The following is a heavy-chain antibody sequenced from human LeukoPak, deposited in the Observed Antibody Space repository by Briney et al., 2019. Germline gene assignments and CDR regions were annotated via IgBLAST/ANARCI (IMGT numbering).Heavy chain of an antibody. CDR1: GYTLTELS. D-gene: IGHD3-10*01. Sequence: ASVKVSCKVSGYTLTELSMHWVRQAPGQGLEWMGWINPNSGGTNYAQKSQGRVTMTRDTSISTAYMELSRLRSDDTAVYYCARGAMVRGVSIAFDIWGQGTMVTVSS. CDR2: INPNSGGT. V-gene: IGHV1-2*02. J-gene: IGHJ3*02. CDR3: ARGAMVRGVSIAFDI.